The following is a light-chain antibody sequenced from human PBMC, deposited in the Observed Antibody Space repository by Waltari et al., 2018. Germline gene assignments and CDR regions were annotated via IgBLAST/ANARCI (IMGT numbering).Light chain of an antibody. CDR1: SSYVGGYNY. CDR3: SSYTSSSTSFV. V-gene: IGLV2-14*03. Sequence: QSALTQPASVSGSPGQSITISCTGTSSYVGGYNYVSGYQQHPGKAPKLMIYDVSNRPSGVSNRFSGSKSGNTASLTISGLQAEDEADYYCSSYTSSSTSFVFGTGTKVTVL. J-gene: IGLJ1*01. CDR2: DVS.